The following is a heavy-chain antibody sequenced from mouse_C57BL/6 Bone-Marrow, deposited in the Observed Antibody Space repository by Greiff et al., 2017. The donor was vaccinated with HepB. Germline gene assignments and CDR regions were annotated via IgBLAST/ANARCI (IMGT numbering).Heavy chain of an antibody. CDR1: GYTFTDYY. Sequence: EVQLQQSGPVLVKPGASVKMSCKASGYTFTDYYMNWVKQSHGKSLEWIGVINPYNGDTSYNQKFKGKATLTVDKSSSTAYMELNSLTSEDSAVYYCARPPPDGSLDYWGQGTTLTVSS. D-gene: IGHD1-1*01. V-gene: IGHV1-19*01. CDR2: INPYNGDT. J-gene: IGHJ2*01. CDR3: ARPPPDGSLDY.